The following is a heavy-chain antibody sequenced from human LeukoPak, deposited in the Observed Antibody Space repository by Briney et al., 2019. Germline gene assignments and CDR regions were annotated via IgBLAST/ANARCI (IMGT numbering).Heavy chain of an antibody. CDR2: ISYDGSNK. J-gene: IGHJ4*02. CDR1: GFTFSNYG. D-gene: IGHD1-26*01. V-gene: IGHV3-30*03. CDR3: ARDYGVGSTAFDYF. Sequence: PGGSLRLSCAASGFTFSNYGIHWVRQAPGKGLEWVAVISYDGSNKYYADSVKGRFTISRDNSKNTLYLQMNSLRAEDTAVYYCARDYGVGSTAFDYFWGQGTLVTVSS.